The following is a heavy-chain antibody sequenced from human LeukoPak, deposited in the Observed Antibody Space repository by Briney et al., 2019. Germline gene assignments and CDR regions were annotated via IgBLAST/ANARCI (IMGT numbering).Heavy chain of an antibody. D-gene: IGHD4-11*01. CDR2: IYYSGST. Sequence: SETLSLTCTVSGGSISSGDYYWSWIRQPPGKGLEWIGYIYYSGSTYYNLSLKSRVTISVDTSKNQFSLKLSSVTAADTAVYYCARGFGYSNYFDYWGQGTLVTVSS. CDR3: ARGFGYSNYFDY. V-gene: IGHV4-30-4*08. CDR1: GGSISSGDYY. J-gene: IGHJ4*02.